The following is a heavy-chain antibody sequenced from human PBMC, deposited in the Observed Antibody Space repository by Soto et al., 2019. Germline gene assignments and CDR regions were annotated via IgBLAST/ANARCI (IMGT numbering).Heavy chain of an antibody. CDR3: AKDRYGVGATCMDY. Sequence: PVGSLRLSCAASGFTFSSYAMSWVRQAPGKGLEWVSAISGSGGSTYYADSVKGRFTISRDNSKNTLYLQMNSLRAEDTAVYYSAKDRYGVGATCMDYWGQGTLVTVSS. V-gene: IGHV3-23*01. CDR1: GFTFSSYA. J-gene: IGHJ4*02. CDR2: ISGSGGST. D-gene: IGHD1-26*01.